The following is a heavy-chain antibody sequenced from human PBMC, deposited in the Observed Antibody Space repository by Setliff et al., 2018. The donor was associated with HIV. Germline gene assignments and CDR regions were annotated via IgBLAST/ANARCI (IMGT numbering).Heavy chain of an antibody. CDR3: AMIVGATDAHFQH. J-gene: IGHJ1*01. D-gene: IGHD1-26*01. Sequence: SVKVSCKASGGTFSSYAISWVRQAPGQGLEWMGGIIFIFGTANYAQKFQGRVTITADESTSTAYMELRSLRSEDTAVYYCAMIVGATDAHFQHWGQGTLVTVSS. V-gene: IGHV1-69*13. CDR1: GGTFSSYA. CDR2: IIFIFGTA.